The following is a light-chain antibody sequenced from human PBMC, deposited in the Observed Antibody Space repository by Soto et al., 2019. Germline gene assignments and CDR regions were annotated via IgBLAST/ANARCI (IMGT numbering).Light chain of an antibody. Sequence: QSVLTQPRSVSGSPGQSVTISCTGTSSDLGRSSSVSWYQQYPGKAPKLIIYDAIQRPSGVPDRFSGSKFGNTASLTIYGLQAEDEAYYHCCAYVGGYTFVLLGGGTKLTVL. CDR3: CAYVGGYTFVL. CDR2: DAI. CDR1: SSDLGRSSS. V-gene: IGLV2-11*01. J-gene: IGLJ2*01.